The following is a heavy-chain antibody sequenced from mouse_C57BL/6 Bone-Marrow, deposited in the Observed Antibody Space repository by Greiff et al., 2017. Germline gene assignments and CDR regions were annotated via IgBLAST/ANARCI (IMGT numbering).Heavy chain of an antibody. J-gene: IGHJ4*01. CDR1: GFTFSSYG. CDR2: ISSGGSYT. CDR3: ARRGTVGYAMDY. V-gene: IGHV5-6*01. Sequence: EVQGVESGGDLVKPGGSLKLSCAASGFTFSSYGMSWVRQTPDKRLEWVATISSGGSYTYYPDSVKGRFTISRDNAKNTLYLQMSSLKSEDTAMYYCARRGTVGYAMDYWGQGTSVTVSS. D-gene: IGHD1-1*01.